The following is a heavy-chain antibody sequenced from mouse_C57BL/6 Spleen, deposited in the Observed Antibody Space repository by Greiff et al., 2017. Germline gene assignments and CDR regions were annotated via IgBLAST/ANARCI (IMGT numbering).Heavy chain of an antibody. CDR2: ISYDGSN. V-gene: IGHV3-6*01. J-gene: IGHJ2*01. Sequence: EVKLMESGPGLVKPSQSLSLTCSVTGYSITSGYYWNWIRQFPGNKLEWMGYISYDGSNNYNPSLKNRISITRDTSKNQFFLTLKSVTTEDTATNYCARETGTNLYFDYWGQGTTLTVSS. CDR3: ARETGTNLYFDY. D-gene: IGHD4-1*01. CDR1: GYSITSGYY.